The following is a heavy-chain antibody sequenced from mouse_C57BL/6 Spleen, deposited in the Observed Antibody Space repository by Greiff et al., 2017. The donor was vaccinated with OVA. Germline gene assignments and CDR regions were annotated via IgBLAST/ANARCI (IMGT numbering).Heavy chain of an antibody. CDR3: AREGPIYDGYLYAMDY. D-gene: IGHD2-3*01. V-gene: IGHV1-72*01. CDR2: IDPNSGGT. J-gene: IGHJ4*01. CDR1: GYTFTSYW. Sequence: QVQLKQSGAELVKPGASVKLSCKASGYTFTSYWMHWVKQRPGRGLEWIGRIDPNSGGTKYNEKFKSKATLTVDKPSSTAYMQLSSLTSEDSAVYYCAREGPIYDGYLYAMDYWGQGTSVTVSS.